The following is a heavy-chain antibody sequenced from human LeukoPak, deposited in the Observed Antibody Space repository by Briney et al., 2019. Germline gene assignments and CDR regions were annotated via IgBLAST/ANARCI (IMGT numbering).Heavy chain of an antibody. V-gene: IGHV4-39*07. D-gene: IGHD3-10*01. CDR2: IYYSGST. J-gene: IGHJ3*02. CDR3: AFSITMVRGVIYAFDI. Sequence: SETLSLTCTVSGGSISSSSYYWGWIRQPPGKGLEWIGSIYYSGSTYYNPSLKSRVTISVDTSKNQFSLKLSSVTAADTAVYYCAFSITMVRGVIYAFDIWGQGTMVTVSS. CDR1: GGSISSSSYY.